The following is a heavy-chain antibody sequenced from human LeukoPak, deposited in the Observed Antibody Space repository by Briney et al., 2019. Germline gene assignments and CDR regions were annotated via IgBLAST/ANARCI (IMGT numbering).Heavy chain of an antibody. J-gene: IGHJ4*02. CDR1: GYTFTSYA. Sequence: ASVKVSCKASGYTFTSYAMHWVRQAPGQRLEWMGWMNPNSGNTGYAQKFQGRVTMTRNTSISTAYMELSSLRSEDTAVYYCATQVDTAMVTWGQGTLVTVSS. D-gene: IGHD5-18*01. V-gene: IGHV1-8*02. CDR3: ATQVDTAMVT. CDR2: MNPNSGNT.